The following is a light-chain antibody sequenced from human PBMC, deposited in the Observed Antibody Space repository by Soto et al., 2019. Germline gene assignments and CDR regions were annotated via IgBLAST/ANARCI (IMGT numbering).Light chain of an antibody. CDR1: QSVGSS. V-gene: IGKV3-11*01. J-gene: IGKJ1*01. CDR2: DAS. CDR3: QQRYNWPRT. Sequence: IVLTQSPATLSLSPGERATLSCRASQSVGSSLCWYQQKPGLAPRLLIYDASNSATGIPARFSGSGSGTDFTLTISSLEPEDFAVYYCQQRYNWPRTFGQGTKLDIK.